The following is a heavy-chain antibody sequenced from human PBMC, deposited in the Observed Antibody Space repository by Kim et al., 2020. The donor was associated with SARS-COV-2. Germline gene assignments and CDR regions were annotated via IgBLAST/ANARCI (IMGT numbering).Heavy chain of an antibody. CDR1: GGSISTSNFY. CDR2: VHYSGRT. D-gene: IGHD2-15*01. CDR3: GRHSPPYLYRSDGYPTTYYFDS. Sequence: SETLSLTCTVSGGSISTSNFYWGWIRQPPGKGLEWIGTVHYSGRTYYNPSLNSRVTLSVDTSESQFSLRLSSVTATDTAVYYCGRHSPPYLYRSDGYPTTYYFDSWGQGALVSVSS. V-gene: IGHV4-39*01. J-gene: IGHJ4*02.